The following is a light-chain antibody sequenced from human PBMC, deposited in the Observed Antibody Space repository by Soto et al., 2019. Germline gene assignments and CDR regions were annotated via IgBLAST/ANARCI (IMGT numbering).Light chain of an antibody. CDR3: QQYNSLWT. J-gene: IGKJ1*01. V-gene: IGKV1-5*01. Sequence: DVKRNLSPYTLSASVSDRVAITCRASQSISSWLAWYQQKPGKAPKLLIYDASSLESGVPSRFSGSGSGTEFTLTISSLQPDDFATYYCQQYNSLWTFGQGTKV. CDR1: QSISSW. CDR2: DAS.